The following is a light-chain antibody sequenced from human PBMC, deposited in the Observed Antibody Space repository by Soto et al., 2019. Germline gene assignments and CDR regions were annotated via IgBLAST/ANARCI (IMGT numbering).Light chain of an antibody. Sequence: EIVMTQSPPTLSVSPGERVTLSCRASQIVGSYLAWYQQSPAQAPSLLIYGASTRATGIPARFSGSGSGTDFTLTISSLQYEDFAVYYCQQYNKWPPVTFGQGTKLAIK. J-gene: IGKJ2*01. V-gene: IGKV3-15*01. CDR3: QQYNKWPPVT. CDR1: QIVGSY. CDR2: GAS.